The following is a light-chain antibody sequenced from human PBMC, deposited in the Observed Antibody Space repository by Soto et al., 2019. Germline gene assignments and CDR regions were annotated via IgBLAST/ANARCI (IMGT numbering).Light chain of an antibody. Sequence: DIQMTQSPTTLSASMGDRVTITCRASQTVTKYLAWYQQKPGEAPKLLISDASTLESGVPSRFSGSGSGTEFTLTITSLQPDDFATYYCQQYSTYVYTFGQGTKLEFK. V-gene: IGKV1-5*01. CDR3: QQYSTYVYT. CDR2: DAS. J-gene: IGKJ2*01. CDR1: QTVTKY.